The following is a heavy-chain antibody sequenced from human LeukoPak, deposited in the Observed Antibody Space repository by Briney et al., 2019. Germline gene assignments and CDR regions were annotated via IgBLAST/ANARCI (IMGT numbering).Heavy chain of an antibody. D-gene: IGHD1-26*01. CDR1: GGSISSYY. Sequence: PSETLSLTCTVSGGSISSYYWSWIRQPPGKGLEWIGYIYYSGSTNYNPSLKSRVTISVDTSKNQFSLKLSSVTAADTAVYYCVREGSYYDPLDYWGQGTLVTVSS. CDR2: IYYSGST. CDR3: VREGSYYDPLDY. V-gene: IGHV4-59*01. J-gene: IGHJ4*02.